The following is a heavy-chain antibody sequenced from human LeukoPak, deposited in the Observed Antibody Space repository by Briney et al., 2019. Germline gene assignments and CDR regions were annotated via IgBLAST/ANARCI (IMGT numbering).Heavy chain of an antibody. CDR1: GGSISSYY. CDR3: ARDLRLEGYFDY. V-gene: IGHV4-59*01. J-gene: IGHJ4*02. CDR2: IYYSGST. Sequence: PSETLSLTCTVSGGSISSYYWGWIRQPPGKGLEWIGYIYYSGSTNYNPSLKSRVTISVDTSKNQFSLKLSSVTAADTAVYYCARDLRLEGYFDYWGQGTLVTVSS.